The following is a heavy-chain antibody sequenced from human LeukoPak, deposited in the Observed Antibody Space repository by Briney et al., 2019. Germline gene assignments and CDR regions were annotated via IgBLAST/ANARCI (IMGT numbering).Heavy chain of an antibody. CDR1: GDSISSGHYS. CDR3: ARGHYSGSGSYWFHYGMDV. Sequence: SQTLSLACTVSGDSISSGHYSWSWIRQSPGKGLEWIGFIYYSGSTKYNPSLKSRVVISIDTSKSQFSLKLTSVSAADAAVYYCARGHYSGSGSYWFHYGMDVWDQGTTVTVSS. CDR2: IYYSGST. D-gene: IGHD3-10*01. V-gene: IGHV4-61*01. J-gene: IGHJ6*01.